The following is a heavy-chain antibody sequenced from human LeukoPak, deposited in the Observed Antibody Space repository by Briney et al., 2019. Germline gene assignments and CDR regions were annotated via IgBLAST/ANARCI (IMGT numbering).Heavy chain of an antibody. V-gene: IGHV4-4*07. J-gene: IGHJ4*02. CDR2: IYTSGST. D-gene: IGHD6-19*01. CDR1: GGSISSYY. Sequence: PSETLSLTCTVSGGSISSYYWSWIRQPAGKGLEWIGRIYTSGSTNYNPSLKSRVTISVDTSKNQFSLKLSSVTAADTAVYNCARVSYSSGWYDDYFDYWGQGTLVTVSS. CDR3: ARVSYSSGWYDDYFDY.